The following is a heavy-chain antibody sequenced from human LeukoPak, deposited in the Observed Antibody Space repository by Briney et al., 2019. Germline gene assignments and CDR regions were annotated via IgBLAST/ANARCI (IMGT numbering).Heavy chain of an antibody. J-gene: IGHJ1*01. Sequence: GGSLRLSCAASGFTFSSYSMNWVRQAPGKGLEWVSSISSSSSYIYYADSVKGRFTISRDNAKNSLYLQMNSLRAEDTAVYYCARHMYYYDSSGYYQHWGQGTLVTVSS. D-gene: IGHD3-22*01. CDR1: GFTFSSYS. V-gene: IGHV3-21*01. CDR2: ISSSSSYI. CDR3: ARHMYYYDSSGYYQH.